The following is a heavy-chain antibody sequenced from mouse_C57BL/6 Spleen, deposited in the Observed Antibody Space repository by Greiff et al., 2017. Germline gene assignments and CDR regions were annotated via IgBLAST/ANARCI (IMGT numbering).Heavy chain of an antibody. D-gene: IGHD2-3*01. J-gene: IGHJ1*03. V-gene: IGHV6-6*01. CDR1: GFTFSDAW. Sequence: EVKLVESGGGLVQPGGSMKLSCAASGFTFSDAWMDWVRQSPEKGLEWVAEIRNKANNHATYYAESVKGRFTISRDDSKSSVYLQMNSLRAEDTGIYYCTRHDGYHPGYFDVWGTGTTVTVSS. CDR3: TRHDGYHPGYFDV. CDR2: IRNKANNHAT.